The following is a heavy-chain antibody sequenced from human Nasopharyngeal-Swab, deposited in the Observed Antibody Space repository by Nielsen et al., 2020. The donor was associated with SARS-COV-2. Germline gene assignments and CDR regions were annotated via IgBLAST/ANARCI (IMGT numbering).Heavy chain of an antibody. CDR2: ISAYNGNT. Sequence: ASVKVSCKAFGYTFSSYGISWVRQAPGQGLEWMGWISAYNGNTNYAQNLQGRVTMTTDTSTSTAYMELRSLRSDDTAVYYYARDRRSAGYDILTGYSNYYGMDVWGQGTTVTVSS. D-gene: IGHD3-9*01. CDR1: GYTFSSYG. V-gene: IGHV1-18*04. J-gene: IGHJ6*02. CDR3: ARDRRSAGYDILTGYSNYYGMDV.